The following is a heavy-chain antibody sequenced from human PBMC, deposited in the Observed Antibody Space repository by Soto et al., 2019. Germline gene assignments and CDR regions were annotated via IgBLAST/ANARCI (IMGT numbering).Heavy chain of an antibody. D-gene: IGHD2-15*01. V-gene: IGHV1-18*01. CDR1: GYTFNSDG. Sequence: QVQLVQSGAEVKKPGASVKVSCKASGYTFNSDGTSWVRQAPGQGLEWMGWISGHTGNIYFAQKLQGRVPMTPDTSTSTAYMDLRSLRSDDTAVYYCTRDLGRVPHDWGQGTLVTVS. J-gene: IGHJ4*02. CDR2: ISGHTGNI. CDR3: TRDLGRVPHD.